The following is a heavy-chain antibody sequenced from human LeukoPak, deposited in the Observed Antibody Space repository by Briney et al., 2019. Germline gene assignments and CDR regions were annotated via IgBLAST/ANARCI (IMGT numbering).Heavy chain of an antibody. CDR1: GFTFSTYA. Sequence: GGSLRLSCAASGFTFSTYAMTWVRQAPGKGLEWVSLISGTGGSTYYADSVKGRFTISRDNSKNTLYLQMNSLRAEDTAIYYCAKNGDRGAYCTGGTCYPYFYYYMDVWGKGTTVTI. CDR2: ISGTGGST. V-gene: IGHV3-23*01. CDR3: AKNGDRGAYCTGGTCYPYFYYYMDV. J-gene: IGHJ6*03. D-gene: IGHD2-15*01.